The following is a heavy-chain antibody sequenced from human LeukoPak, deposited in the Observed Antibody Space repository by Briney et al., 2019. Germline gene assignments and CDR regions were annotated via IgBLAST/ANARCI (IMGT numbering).Heavy chain of an antibody. Sequence: GGSLRLSCGASGFIFDTHDMHWVRQAPGKGLEWVAFIRSDGYHTYYADSVKGRFTISRDNAKNSLYLQMNSLRAEDTAVYYCARGIQLWETIDYWGQGTLVTVSS. D-gene: IGHD5-18*01. CDR3: ARGIQLWETIDY. V-gene: IGHV3-30*02. CDR2: IRSDGYHT. CDR1: GFIFDTHD. J-gene: IGHJ4*02.